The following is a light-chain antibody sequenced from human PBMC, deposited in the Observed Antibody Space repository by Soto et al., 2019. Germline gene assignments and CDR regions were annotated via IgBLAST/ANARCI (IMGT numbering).Light chain of an antibody. J-gene: IGLJ1*01. V-gene: IGLV3-21*02. CDR2: DDS. CDR3: QVWDSSSEHNYV. CDR1: NIGSKS. Sequence: SYELTQSPSVSVAPGQTARITCGGNNIGSKSVHWYQQKPGQAPVLVVYDDSDPPSGIPERFSGSNSGNTATLTISRVEAGDEADYYCQVWDSSSEHNYVFGTGTKLTVL.